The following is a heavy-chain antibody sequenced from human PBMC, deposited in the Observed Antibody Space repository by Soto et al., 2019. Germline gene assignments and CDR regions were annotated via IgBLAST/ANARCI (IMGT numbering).Heavy chain of an antibody. CDR3: ARDIASYAYGEGY. Sequence: SETLSLTCTVSGGSISSYYWSWIRQPAGKGLEWIGRIYTSGSTNYNPSLNSRATMSVETSKNQFSLKLSSVTAADTAVYYCARDIASYAYGEGYWGQGIQVTVSS. CDR1: GGSISSYY. J-gene: IGHJ4*02. CDR2: IYTSGST. V-gene: IGHV4-4*07. D-gene: IGHD2-21*01.